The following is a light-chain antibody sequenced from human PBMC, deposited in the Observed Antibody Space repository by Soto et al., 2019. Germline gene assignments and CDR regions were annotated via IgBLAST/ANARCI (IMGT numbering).Light chain of an antibody. Sequence: DSQLVHSPWALSASVGDTVTVTCRASQSVSGWLAWYQQKPGEAPKLLIYDASALPRGVPSRFSGSGSGTKFSLTIVSLQHADFVTYYCQQYETFSGTFGPGTKVDIK. V-gene: IGKV1-5*01. CDR2: DAS. J-gene: IGKJ1*01. CDR3: QQYETFSGT. CDR1: QSVSGW.